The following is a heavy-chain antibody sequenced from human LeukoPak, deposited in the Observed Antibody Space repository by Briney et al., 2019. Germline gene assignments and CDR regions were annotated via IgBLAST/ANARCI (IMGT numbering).Heavy chain of an antibody. J-gene: IGHJ4*02. CDR3: AKDLRVRGAKPMRSGGSDY. CDR1: GLTFSNFG. D-gene: IGHD3-10*02. CDR2: ISYDGSNK. V-gene: IGHV3-30*18. Sequence: GGSLRLSCAASGLTFSNFGMSWVRQAPGKGLEWVAVISYDGSNKYYADSVKGRFTISRDNSKNTLYLQMNSLRAEDTAVYYCAKDLRVRGAKPMRSGGSDYWGQGTLVTVSS.